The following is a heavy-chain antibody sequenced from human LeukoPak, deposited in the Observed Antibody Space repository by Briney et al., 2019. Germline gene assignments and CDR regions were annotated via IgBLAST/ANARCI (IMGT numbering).Heavy chain of an antibody. Sequence: GGSLRLSCAASGFTFSDYYMSWIRQAPGKGLEGVSYISSSGSTIYYADSVKGRFTISRDNAKNSLYLQMNSLRAEDTAVYYCARDDYGDSNWFDPWGQGTLVTVSS. CDR3: ARDDYGDSNWFDP. CDR2: ISSSGSTI. CDR1: GFTFSDYY. J-gene: IGHJ5*02. D-gene: IGHD4-17*01. V-gene: IGHV3-11*04.